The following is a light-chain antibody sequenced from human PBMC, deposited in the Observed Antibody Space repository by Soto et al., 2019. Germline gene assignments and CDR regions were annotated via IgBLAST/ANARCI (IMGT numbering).Light chain of an antibody. J-gene: IGKJ3*01. CDR3: QQSYSPRFT. CDR1: QSISSY. Sequence: DIQMTQSPSSLSASVGDRVTITCRASQSISSYLNWYQQKPGKAPKLLIYAASSLQSGVPSRFSGSGSGTDFTLTISSLQPEDFPTYYCQQSYSPRFTFGPGTKVDIK. CDR2: AAS. V-gene: IGKV1-39*01.